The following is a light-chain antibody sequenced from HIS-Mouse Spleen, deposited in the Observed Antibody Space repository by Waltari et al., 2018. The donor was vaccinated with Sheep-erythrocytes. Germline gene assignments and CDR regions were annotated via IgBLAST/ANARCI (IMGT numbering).Light chain of an antibody. Sequence: DIQMTQSPSSLSPLLGDRVTITCRASKSISSYLNWYQQKPGKAPKLLIYAASSLQSGVPSRFSGSGSGTDFTLTISSLQPEDFATYYCQQSYSTPPLTFGGGTKVEIK. J-gene: IGKJ4*01. CDR1: KSISSY. V-gene: IGKV1-39*01. CDR2: AAS. CDR3: QQSYSTPPLT.